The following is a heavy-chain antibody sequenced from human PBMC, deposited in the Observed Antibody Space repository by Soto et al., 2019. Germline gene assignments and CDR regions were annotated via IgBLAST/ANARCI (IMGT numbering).Heavy chain of an antibody. J-gene: IGHJ6*02. CDR3: ARVTGRYYYGMDV. Sequence: QVQLQQWGAGLLKPSETLSLTCAVYGGSFSGYYWSWIRQPPGKGLEWIGEINHSGSTNYNPSLKGRVTISVDTSKNQFSLKLRSVTAADTAVYYCARVTGRYYYGMDVWGQGTTVTVSS. CDR2: INHSGST. V-gene: IGHV4-34*01. CDR1: GGSFSGYY.